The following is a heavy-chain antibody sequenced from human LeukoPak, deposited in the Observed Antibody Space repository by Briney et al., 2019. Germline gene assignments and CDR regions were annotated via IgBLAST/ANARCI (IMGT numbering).Heavy chain of an antibody. J-gene: IGHJ6*02. D-gene: IGHD3-3*01. CDR1: GYTLTNHA. V-gene: IGHV1-3*02. CDR3: ARGVDYGMDV. CDR2: SSAGNGDT. Sequence: GASVTVSCKASGYTLTNHAIHWVRQAPGQRLEWMGWSSAGNGDTKSAQEFQGRVTITRDTSATTAYMELSSLRSEDMAVYYCARGVDYGMDVWGQGTTVTVSS.